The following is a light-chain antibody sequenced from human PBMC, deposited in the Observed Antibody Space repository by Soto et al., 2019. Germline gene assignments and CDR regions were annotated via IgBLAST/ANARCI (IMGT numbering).Light chain of an antibody. J-gene: IGLJ1*01. CDR3: SSYTSSSNVYV. V-gene: IGLV2-14*01. CDR1: SSDVGGYNY. CDR2: DVS. Sequence: QSVLTQPASVSGSPGQSTTISCTGTSSDVGGYNYVSWYQQHPGKAPKLMIYDVSNRPSGVSNRFSGSKSGNTASLTISGLQAEDEADYYCSSYTSSSNVYVFGTGTKVTVL.